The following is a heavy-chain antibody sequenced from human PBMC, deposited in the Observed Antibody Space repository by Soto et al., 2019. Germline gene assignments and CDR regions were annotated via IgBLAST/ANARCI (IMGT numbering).Heavy chain of an antibody. Sequence: ASVKVSCKASGYTFTSYGISWVRQAPGQGLEWMGWISAYNGNTNYAQKLQGRVTMTTDTSTSTAYMELRSLRSDDTAVYYCARVMVVLMVYALPFDPWRQGTLVTVSS. J-gene: IGHJ5*02. CDR3: ARVMVVLMVYALPFDP. D-gene: IGHD2-8*01. CDR2: ISAYNGNT. V-gene: IGHV1-18*04. CDR1: GYTFTSYG.